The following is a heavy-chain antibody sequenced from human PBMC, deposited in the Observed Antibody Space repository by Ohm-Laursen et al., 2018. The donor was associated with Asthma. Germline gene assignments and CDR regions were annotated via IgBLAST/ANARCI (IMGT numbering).Heavy chain of an antibody. CDR1: GSFPGYF. J-gene: IGHJ4*02. CDR3: ARGRTLRH. CDR2: INHIGEA. Sequence: GTLSLTCAVYGSFPGYFWTWVRQSPEMGLEWIGEINHIGEAYYNPSLAGRVTISVDTSKKQFSLNLTSVTAADTAIYSCARGRTLRHWAQGTLVTVSS. V-gene: IGHV4-34*01.